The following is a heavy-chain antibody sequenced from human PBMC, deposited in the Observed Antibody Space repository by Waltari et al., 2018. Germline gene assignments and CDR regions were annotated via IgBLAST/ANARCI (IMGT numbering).Heavy chain of an antibody. J-gene: IGHJ4*02. CDR2: ISYDGSNK. CDR3: ARGRNVLMVYPALDY. V-gene: IGHV3-30*03. Sequence: QVQLVESGGGVVQPGRSLRLSCAASGFTFSSSGMHWVRQAPGKGLEWVAVISYDGSNKYYADSVKGRFTISRDNSKNTLYLQMNSLRAEDTAVYYCARGRNVLMVYPALDYWGQGTLVTVSS. D-gene: IGHD2-8*01. CDR1: GFTFSSSG.